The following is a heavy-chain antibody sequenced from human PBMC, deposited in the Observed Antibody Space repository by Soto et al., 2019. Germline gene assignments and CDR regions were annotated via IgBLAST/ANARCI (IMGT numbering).Heavy chain of an antibody. CDR3: ANSNDYPGAFDI. J-gene: IGHJ3*02. CDR2: ISGSGGST. Sequence: GGALRLSCAASGFTFSSYAMSWVRQAPGKGLEWVSAISGSGGSTYYADSVKGRFTISRDNSKNTLYLQMNSLRAEDTAVYYCANSNDYPGAFDIWGQGTMVTVSS. D-gene: IGHD4-17*01. V-gene: IGHV3-23*01. CDR1: GFTFSSYA.